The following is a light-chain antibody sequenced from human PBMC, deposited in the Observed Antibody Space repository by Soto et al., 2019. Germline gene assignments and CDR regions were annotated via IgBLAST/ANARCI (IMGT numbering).Light chain of an antibody. J-gene: IGKJ1*01. CDR3: QQYGSSPKT. CDR2: AAS. CDR1: QTISSTY. Sequence: EIVLTQSPDTLSLSPGERATLSFRASQTISSTYLAWYQQNPGQAPRLLIYAASTRATGVPDRFSGSGSGTDFTLTISRLEPEDFAVYYCQQYGSSPKTFGQGTKVDIK. V-gene: IGKV3-20*01.